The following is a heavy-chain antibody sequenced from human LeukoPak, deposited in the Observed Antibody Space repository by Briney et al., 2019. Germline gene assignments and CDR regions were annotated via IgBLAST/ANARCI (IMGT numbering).Heavy chain of an antibody. J-gene: IGHJ4*02. Sequence: SETLSLTCTVSGGSISSYYWSWIRQPPGKGLEWIGYIYYSGSTNYNPSLKSRVTISVDTSKNQFSLKLSSVTAADTAVYYCARVGDYNSPFVYWGQGTLVTVSS. V-gene: IGHV4-59*01. CDR2: IYYSGST. CDR3: ARVGDYNSPFVY. CDR1: GGSISSYY. D-gene: IGHD2-21*02.